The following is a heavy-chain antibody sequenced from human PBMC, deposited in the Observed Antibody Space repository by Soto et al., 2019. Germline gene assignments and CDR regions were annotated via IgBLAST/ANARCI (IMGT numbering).Heavy chain of an antibody. CDR2: IYTGGST. J-gene: IGHJ5*02. V-gene: IGHV3-53*01. CDR1: GFTVSSDY. Sequence: GGSMRLSCAASGFTVSSDYMSWVRQAPGKGLEWVSVIYTGGSTYYADSVKGRFTFSRDNSKNTLYLQMNSLRAEDTAVYYCARAYGGNPALFDPWGQGALVTVSS. CDR3: ARAYGGNPALFDP. D-gene: IGHD4-17*01.